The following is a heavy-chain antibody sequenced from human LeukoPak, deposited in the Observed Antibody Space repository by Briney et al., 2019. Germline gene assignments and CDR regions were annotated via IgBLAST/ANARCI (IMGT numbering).Heavy chain of an antibody. CDR2: FDPENGET. CDR1: GYTLTELS. J-gene: IGHJ4*02. D-gene: IGHD1-26*01. CDR3: ATFPGRWYSGSYQDY. Sequence: ASVKVSCKVSGYTLTELSMHWVRQAPGKGLEWMGGFDPENGETFYAQKFQGRVTMTEDTSTDTAYMELSSLRSEDTAVYYCATFPGRWYSGSYQDYWGQGTLVTVSS. V-gene: IGHV1-24*01.